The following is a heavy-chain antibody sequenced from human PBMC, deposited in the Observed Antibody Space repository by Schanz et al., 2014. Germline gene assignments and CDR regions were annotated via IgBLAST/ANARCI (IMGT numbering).Heavy chain of an antibody. CDR3: AKVETFNYDDITLYHHFFDP. CDR2: ISNHGLNT. Sequence: VQLVESGGGLLQPGGSLRLSCAASGFTFGTFWMSWVRQAPGKGLEWVAAISNHGLNTYFGDSVKGRFTISRDNSRNTVFLQMNSLKPEDMAIYYCAKVETFNYDDITLYHHFFDPWGQGTLVTVSS. CDR1: GFTFGTFW. J-gene: IGHJ5*02. D-gene: IGHD3-16*01. V-gene: IGHV3-30*18.